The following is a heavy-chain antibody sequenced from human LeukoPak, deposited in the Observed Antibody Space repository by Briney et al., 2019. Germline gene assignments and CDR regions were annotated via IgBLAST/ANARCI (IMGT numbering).Heavy chain of an antibody. CDR2: ISSRSSYI. CDR3: ANVMGFWSGYTPVDY. CDR1: GFTFSTYS. V-gene: IGHV3-21*04. D-gene: IGHD3-3*01. Sequence: PGGSLRLSCAASGFTFSTYSMHWVRQAPGKGLEWVSSISSRSSYIYYADSVKGRFTISRDNSKNTLYLQMNSLRAEDTAVYYCANVMGFWSGYTPVDYWGQGTLVTVSS. J-gene: IGHJ4*02.